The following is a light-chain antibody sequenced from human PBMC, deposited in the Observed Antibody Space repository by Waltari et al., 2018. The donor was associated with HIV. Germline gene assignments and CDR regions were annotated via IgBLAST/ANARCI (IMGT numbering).Light chain of an antibody. Sequence: EIILTQSPGTLSLSPGERATLSCRASQSVSSSHLAWYQQKPGQAPRLLIYGASSRATGIPDRFSGSGSGTDFILTISGLEPEDSAVYYCQQYGGSRWTFGQGTKVEIK. V-gene: IGKV3-20*01. CDR3: QQYGGSRWT. J-gene: IGKJ1*01. CDR2: GAS. CDR1: QSVSSSH.